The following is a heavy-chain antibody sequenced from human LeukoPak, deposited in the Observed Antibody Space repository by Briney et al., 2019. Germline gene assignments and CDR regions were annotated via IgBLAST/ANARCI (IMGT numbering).Heavy chain of an antibody. Sequence: GGSLRLSCAASGFTFSNYWMHWVRQAPGKGLVWVSRINEGGSVTDYADSVKGRFTISRDNAKNTLYLEMNSLRAEDTAVYYCSRDLRGRDVYWGQGTLVSVSS. CDR2: INEGGSVT. V-gene: IGHV3-74*01. D-gene: IGHD5-24*01. J-gene: IGHJ4*02. CDR3: SRDLRGRDVY. CDR1: GFTFSNYW.